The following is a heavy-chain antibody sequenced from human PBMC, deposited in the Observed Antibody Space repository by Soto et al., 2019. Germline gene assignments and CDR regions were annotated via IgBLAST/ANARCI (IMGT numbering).Heavy chain of an antibody. J-gene: IGHJ4*02. D-gene: IGHD3-22*01. CDR2: INPSGGST. Sequence: VQLVQSGAEVKKPGASVKVSCKASGYTFTSYYMHWVRQAPGQGLEWMGIINPSGGSTSYAQKFQGRVTMNRDTSTSTVYMELSSLRSADTAVYYCAPPYYYDSSGYPFDYWGQGTLVTVSS. CDR1: GYTFTSYY. CDR3: APPYYYDSSGYPFDY. V-gene: IGHV1-46*03.